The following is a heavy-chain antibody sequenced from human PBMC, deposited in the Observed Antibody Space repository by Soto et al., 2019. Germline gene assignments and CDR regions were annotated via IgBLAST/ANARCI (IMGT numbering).Heavy chain of an antibody. CDR3: ASPSRANDAFDI. CDR2: IIPIFGTA. CDR1: GGTFGSYA. J-gene: IGHJ3*02. Sequence: QVQLVQSGAEVKKPGSSVKVSCKASGGTFGSYAISWVRQAPGQGLEWMGGIIPIFGTANYAQKFQGRVTITADESTSTDYMELSSLRSEDTAVYYRASPSRANDAFDIWGQGPMVSVSS. V-gene: IGHV1-69*01.